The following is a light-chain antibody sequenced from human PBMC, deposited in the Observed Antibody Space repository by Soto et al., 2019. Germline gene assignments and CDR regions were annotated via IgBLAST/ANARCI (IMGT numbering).Light chain of an antibody. V-gene: IGLV2-14*03. CDR1: STDVDGYDY. Sequence: ALTHPASVSGSPGQSITISCTVVSTDVDGYDYVSWYQQHPGQAPKLIIFDVNNRPSGVSSRFSGSKSGDTASLTISGLQAEDDADYYRSSYTSSAPFYVFAPVT. J-gene: IGLJ1*01. CDR3: SSYTSSAPFYV. CDR2: DVN.